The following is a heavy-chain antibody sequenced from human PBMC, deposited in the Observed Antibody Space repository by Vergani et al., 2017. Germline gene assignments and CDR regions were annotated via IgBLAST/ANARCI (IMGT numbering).Heavy chain of an antibody. D-gene: IGHD3-10*01. CDR3: ASEYGVRGVIRY. CDR1: GGSISSSSYY. CDR2: MYYSGRT. Sequence: QLQLQESGPGLVKPSETLSLTCTVSGGSISSSSYYWGWIRQPPGKGLEWIGSMYYSGRTYYNPTLKRRVTISVDTSKNQFSLKLNSVTAADTAVYYCASEYGVRGVIRYWGQGTLVTVSS. V-gene: IGHV4-39*01. J-gene: IGHJ4*02.